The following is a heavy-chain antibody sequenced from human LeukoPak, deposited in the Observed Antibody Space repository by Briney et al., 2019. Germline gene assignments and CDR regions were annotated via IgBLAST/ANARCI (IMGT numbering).Heavy chain of an antibody. D-gene: IGHD3-9*01. Sequence: GGSLRLSCAASGFFFSNYWMSWVRQAPGKGLEWVSAITGSGSGIYYADSMKSRFTISRDNSKNTLYLQINNLRAEDTAVYYCAKWGDYDVLTGYYVSDYWGQGTLVTVSS. CDR2: ITGSGSGI. CDR1: GFFFSNYW. CDR3: AKWGDYDVLTGYYVSDY. J-gene: IGHJ4*02. V-gene: IGHV3-23*01.